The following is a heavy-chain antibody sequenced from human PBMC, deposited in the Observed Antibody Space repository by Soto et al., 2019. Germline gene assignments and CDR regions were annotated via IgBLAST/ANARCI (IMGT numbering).Heavy chain of an antibody. D-gene: IGHD3-22*01. CDR2: ISAYNGNT. Sequence: ASVKVSCKASGYTFTSYGISWVRQAPGQGLEWMGWISAYNGNTNYAQKLQGRVTMTTDTSTSTAYMELRSLRSDDTAVYYCARAGITMIVVVNDALDIWGQGTMVTVSS. CDR1: GYTFTSYG. CDR3: ARAGITMIVVVNDALDI. J-gene: IGHJ3*02. V-gene: IGHV1-18*01.